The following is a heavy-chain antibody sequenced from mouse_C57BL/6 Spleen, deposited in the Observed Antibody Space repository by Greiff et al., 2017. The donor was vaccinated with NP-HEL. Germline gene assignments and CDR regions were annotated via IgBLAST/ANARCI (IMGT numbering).Heavy chain of an antibody. D-gene: IGHD4-1*01. J-gene: IGHJ2*01. CDR2: IRNKANGYTT. Sequence: EVKLVESGGGLVQPGGSLSLSCAASGFTFTDYYMSWVRQPPGKALEWLGFIRNKANGYTTEYSASVKGRFTISRDNSQSILYLQMNALRAEDSATYYCASLSSLTGYFDYWGQGTTLTVSS. CDR3: ASLSSLTGYFDY. V-gene: IGHV7-3*01. CDR1: GFTFTDYY.